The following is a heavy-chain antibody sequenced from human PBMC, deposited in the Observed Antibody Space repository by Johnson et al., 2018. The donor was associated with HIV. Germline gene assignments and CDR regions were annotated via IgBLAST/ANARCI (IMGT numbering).Heavy chain of an antibody. D-gene: IGHD1-26*01. J-gene: IGHJ3*02. Sequence: VQLVESGGGVVQPGGSLRLSCTASGFTFNTYGMHWVRQAPGKGLEWVSAISGSGASTYYADSVKGRFTISRDNSKNTVYLQMKSLRPEDTAVYYCAKESKWESRTPHAFDMWGQGTMVTVSS. V-gene: IGHV3-NL1*01. CDR1: GFTFNTYG. CDR2: ISGSGAST. CDR3: AKESKWESRTPHAFDM.